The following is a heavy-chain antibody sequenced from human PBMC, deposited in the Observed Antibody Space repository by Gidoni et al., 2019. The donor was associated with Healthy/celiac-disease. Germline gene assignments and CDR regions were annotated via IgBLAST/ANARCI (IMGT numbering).Heavy chain of an antibody. CDR2: ISSSSSTR. Sequence: EVQLVESGGGLVQPGGSLRLSCAASVFTFSSYSMNWVRPAQGKGLEWVSYISSSSSTRYYADSGKGRFTISRDNAKNSLYLQMNSLRDEDTAVYYCASHTSTIAAAPWYFDYWGQGTLVTVSS. D-gene: IGHD6-13*01. CDR1: VFTFSSYS. J-gene: IGHJ4*02. V-gene: IGHV3-48*02. CDR3: ASHTSTIAAAPWYFDY.